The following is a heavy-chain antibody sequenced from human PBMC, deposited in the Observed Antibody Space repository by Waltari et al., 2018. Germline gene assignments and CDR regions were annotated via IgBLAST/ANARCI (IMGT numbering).Heavy chain of an antibody. Sequence: QLLQSGGGFAEPGGSLRVSCAASGFTFRRFSMSWFRQSPGRGLEWVAAMSGSAPGKYYADSVKGRFTISTDDSKITLYLQMNSLTEDDSAIYYCAKWDTAMVGWGQGTQVTVSS. J-gene: IGHJ4*02. D-gene: IGHD5-18*01. CDR3: AKWDTAMVG. CDR2: MSGSAPGK. V-gene: IGHV3-23*01. CDR1: GFTFRRFS.